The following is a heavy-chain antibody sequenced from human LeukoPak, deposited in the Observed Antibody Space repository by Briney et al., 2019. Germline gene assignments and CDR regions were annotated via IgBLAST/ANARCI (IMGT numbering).Heavy chain of an antibody. D-gene: IGHD2-2*02. CDR3: ARGLGYCSSTSCYTDYYYYYYMDV. V-gene: IGHV4-59*01. CDR1: GGSISSFY. J-gene: IGHJ6*03. Sequence: SETLSLTCTVSGGSISSFYWSWIRQPPGKGLEWIGYIYYSGSTNYNPSLKSRVTISVDTSKNQFSLKLSSVTAADTAVYYCARGLGYCSSTSCYTDYYYYYYMDVWGKGTTVTVSS. CDR2: IYYSGST.